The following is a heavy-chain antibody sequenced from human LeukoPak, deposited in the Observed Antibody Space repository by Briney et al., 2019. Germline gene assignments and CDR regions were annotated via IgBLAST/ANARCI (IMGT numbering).Heavy chain of an antibody. CDR3: AREDGGGLATNWFDP. Sequence: KPSETLSLTCTVSGGSISSYYWSWIRQPAGKGLEWIGRVYTGGSTNYNPSLKSRVTVSVDTSKNQFSLKLSSVTAADTAVYYCAREDGGGLATNWFDPWGQGTLVTVSS. CDR2: VYTGGST. J-gene: IGHJ5*02. V-gene: IGHV4-4*07. D-gene: IGHD5-12*01. CDR1: GGSISSYY.